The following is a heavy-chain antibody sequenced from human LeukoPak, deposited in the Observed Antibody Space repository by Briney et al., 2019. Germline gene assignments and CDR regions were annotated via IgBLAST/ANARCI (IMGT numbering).Heavy chain of an antibody. CDR1: GFAFSSSW. D-gene: IGHD5-18*01. J-gene: IGHJ4*02. V-gene: IGHV3-23*01. CDR2: ISGSGGST. Sequence: GGSLRLSCAASGFAFSSSWMSWVRQAPGKGLEWVSAISGSGGSTYYADSAKGRFTISRDNSKNTLYLQMNSLRAEDTAVYYCAKVGDTAMVKGGFGYWGQGTLVTVSS. CDR3: AKVGDTAMVKGGFGY.